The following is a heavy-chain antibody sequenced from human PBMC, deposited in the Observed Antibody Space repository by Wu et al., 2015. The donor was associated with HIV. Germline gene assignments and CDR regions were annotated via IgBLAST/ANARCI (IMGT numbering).Heavy chain of an antibody. V-gene: IGHV1-69*13. Sequence: QVQLVQSGAEVKKPGSSVRVSCKASGGTFSISWVRQAPGQGLEWMGWIISVFDTTKYAQNFQARVTFTADESTNTAYMELSSLRFEDTAIYYCARVGRIGTTVFDIWGQGTMVTVSS. J-gene: IGHJ3*02. CDR1: GGTFS. D-gene: IGHD1-1*01. CDR3: ARVGRIGTTVFDI. CDR2: IISVFDTT.